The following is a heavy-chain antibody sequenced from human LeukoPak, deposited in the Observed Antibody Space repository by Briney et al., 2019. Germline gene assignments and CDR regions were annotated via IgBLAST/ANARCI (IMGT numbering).Heavy chain of an antibody. J-gene: IGHJ2*01. CDR3: ARSTLPVVVTAIHLTSSGWYFDL. Sequence: PSETLSLTCTVSGGSISSYYWSWIRQPAGKGLEWIGRIYTSGSTNYNPSLKSRVTMSVDTSKNQFSLKLSSVTAADTAVYYCARSTLPVVVTAIHLTSSGWYFDLWGRGTLVTVSS. D-gene: IGHD2-21*02. CDR2: IYTSGST. CDR1: GGSISSYY. V-gene: IGHV4-4*07.